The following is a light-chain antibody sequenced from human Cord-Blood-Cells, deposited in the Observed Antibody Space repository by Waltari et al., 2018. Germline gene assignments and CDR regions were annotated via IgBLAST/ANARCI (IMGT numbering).Light chain of an antibody. Sequence: QSVLTQPPSVSETPRQRVTISCSGSSSNIGNNAVNWYQQLPGKAPKLLICYDDLLTSVVSDRFSGSKSCPSASLAISGLKSEDEADYYCAAWDDSLNGVVFGGGTKLTVL. CDR2: YDD. CDR1: SSNIGNNA. J-gene: IGLJ2*01. CDR3: AAWDDSLNGVV. V-gene: IGLV1-36*01.